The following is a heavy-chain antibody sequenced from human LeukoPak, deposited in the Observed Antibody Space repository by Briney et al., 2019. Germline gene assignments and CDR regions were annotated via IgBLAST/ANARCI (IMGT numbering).Heavy chain of an antibody. CDR2: ISSSSSYI. J-gene: IGHJ6*03. CDR3: ARDPAIFGVVPPYYYYMDV. Sequence: AGGSLRLSCAASGFTFSSYSMNWVRQAPGKGLEWVSSISSSSSYIYYADSVKGRFTISRDNAKNSLYLQMNSLRAEDSAVYYCARDPAIFGVVPPYYYYMDVWGKGTTVTVSS. V-gene: IGHV3-21*01. D-gene: IGHD3-3*01. CDR1: GFTFSSYS.